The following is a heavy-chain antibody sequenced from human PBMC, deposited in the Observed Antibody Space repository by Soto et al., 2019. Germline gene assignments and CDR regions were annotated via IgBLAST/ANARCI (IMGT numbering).Heavy chain of an antibody. V-gene: IGHV3-48*01. CDR1: GFTFSGYS. J-gene: IGHJ4*02. Sequence: EVQLVESGGGLVQPGGSLRLSCAASGFTFSGYSMNWVRQAPGKGLEWVSYISSSSSTIYYADSVEGRFTISRDNAKISLYLQMNSRRAEDTAVYYCARDRAEDYWGQGTLVTVSS. CDR3: ARDRAEDY. CDR2: ISSSSSTI.